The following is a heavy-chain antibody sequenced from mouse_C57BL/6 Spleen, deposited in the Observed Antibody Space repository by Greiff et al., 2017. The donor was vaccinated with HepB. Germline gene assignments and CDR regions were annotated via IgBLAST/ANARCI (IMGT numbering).Heavy chain of an antibody. J-gene: IGHJ4*01. D-gene: IGHD4-1*01. V-gene: IGHV5-12*01. CDR3: ARGAGTGAMDH. Sequence: EVQLVESGGGLVQPGGSLKLSCAASGFTFSDYYMYWVRQTPEKRLEWVAYISNGGGSTYYPDTVKGRFTISRDNAKNTLYLQMSRLKSEDTAMYYGARGAGTGAMDHWGQGTSVTVSS. CDR2: ISNGGGST. CDR1: GFTFSDYY.